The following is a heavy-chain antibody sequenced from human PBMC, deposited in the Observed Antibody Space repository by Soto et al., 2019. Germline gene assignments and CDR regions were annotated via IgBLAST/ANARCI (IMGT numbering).Heavy chain of an antibody. D-gene: IGHD5-12*01. V-gene: IGHV3-33*01. CDR3: ARDRGYSGYEMGDYGMDV. CDR2: IWYDGSNK. Sequence: QVQLVESGGGVVQPGRSLRLSCAASGFTFSSYGMHWVRQAPGKGLEWVAVIWYDGSNKYYADSVKGRFTISRDNSKKTLYLQMNSLSAEDNAVYYCARDRGYSGYEMGDYGMDVWGQGTTVTVSS. J-gene: IGHJ6*02. CDR1: GFTFSSYG.